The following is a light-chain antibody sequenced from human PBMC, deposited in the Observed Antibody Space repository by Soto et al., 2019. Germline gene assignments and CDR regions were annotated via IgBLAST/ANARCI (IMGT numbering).Light chain of an antibody. Sequence: QSVLTQPASVSASPGQSITIYCTGNSSDVGGYNYVSWYQQHPGKAPKRMIYDVSNRPSGVSNRFSGSKSGNTASLTISGLQSEDQADYYCSSYTSSSTFVFGTGTKVTVL. CDR1: SSDVGGYNY. J-gene: IGLJ1*01. CDR3: SSYTSSSTFV. CDR2: DVS. V-gene: IGLV2-14*01.